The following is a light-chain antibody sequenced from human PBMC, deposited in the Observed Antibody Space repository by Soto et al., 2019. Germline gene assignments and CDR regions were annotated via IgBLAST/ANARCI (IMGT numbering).Light chain of an antibody. CDR1: QSVSSSY. V-gene: IGKV3-20*01. CDR3: QQYGSSPLYT. CDR2: GAS. J-gene: IGKJ2*01. Sequence: EIVMTQSPGTLSLSQGERATLSCRASQSVSSSYLAWYQQKPGQAPRLLIYGASSRATGIPDRFSGSGSGTHFTLTISRLEPEDFAVYYCQQYGSSPLYTFGRGTNLEIK.